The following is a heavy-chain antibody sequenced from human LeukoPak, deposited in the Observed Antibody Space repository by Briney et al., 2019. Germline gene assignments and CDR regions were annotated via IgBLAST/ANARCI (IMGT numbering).Heavy chain of an antibody. V-gene: IGHV3-11*04. Sequence: GGSLRLSCAASGFTFSDYYMSWIRQAPGKGLEWVSYISSSGSAIYYADSVKGRFTISRDNAKNSLYLQMNSLRAEDTAVYYCAREGDSGYDSVDYWGQGTLVTVSS. CDR3: AREGDSGYDSVDY. CDR1: GFTFSDYY. D-gene: IGHD5-12*01. CDR2: ISSSGSAI. J-gene: IGHJ4*02.